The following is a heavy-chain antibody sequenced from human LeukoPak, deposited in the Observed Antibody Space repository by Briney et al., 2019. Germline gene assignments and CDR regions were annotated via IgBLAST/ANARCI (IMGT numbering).Heavy chain of an antibody. CDR2: INGNSGYT. J-gene: IGHJ4*02. D-gene: IGHD1-7*01. V-gene: IGHV1-18*01. CDR3: ARGQNLGLELFDY. Sequence: GASVKVSCKTSGYTFINYGISWVRQAPGQGLGWMGWINGNSGYTNYAQKVQGRVAMTTDPSTSTVYMEMRSLRSDDTAVYYCARGQNLGLELFDYWGQGTLVTVSS. CDR1: GYTFINYG.